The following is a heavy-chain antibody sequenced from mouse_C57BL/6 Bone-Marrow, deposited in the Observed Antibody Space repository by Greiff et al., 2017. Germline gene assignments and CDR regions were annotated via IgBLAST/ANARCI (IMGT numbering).Heavy chain of an antibody. CDR3: TTADYDEAWFAY. V-gene: IGHV14-4*01. CDR2: IDPENGDT. CDR1: GFNIKDDY. J-gene: IGHJ3*01. Sequence: VQLQQSGAELVRPGASVKLSCTASGFNIKDDYMHWVKQRPEQGLEWIGWIDPENGDTEYASKFQGKATITADTSSNTAYLQLSSLTSEDTAVYYCTTADYDEAWFAYWGQGTLVTVSA. D-gene: IGHD2-4*01.